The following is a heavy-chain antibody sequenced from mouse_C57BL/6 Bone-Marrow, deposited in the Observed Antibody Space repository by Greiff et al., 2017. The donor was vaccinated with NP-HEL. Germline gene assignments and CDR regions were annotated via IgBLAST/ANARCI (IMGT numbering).Heavy chain of an antibody. CDR3: ARSEEGLYDYPWFAY. V-gene: IGHV1-26*01. J-gene: IGHJ3*01. D-gene: IGHD2-4*01. CDR2: INPNNGGT. Sequence: EVQLQQSGPELVKPGASVKISCKASGYTFTDYYMNWVKQSHGKSLEWIGDINPNNGGTSYNQKFKGKATLTVDKSSSTAYMELSSLTSEDSAVYYCARSEEGLYDYPWFAYWGQGTLVTVSA. CDR1: GYTFTDYY.